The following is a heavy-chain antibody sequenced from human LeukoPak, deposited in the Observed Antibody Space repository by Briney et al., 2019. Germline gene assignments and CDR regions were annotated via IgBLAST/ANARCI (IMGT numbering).Heavy chain of an antibody. V-gene: IGHV1-18*04. CDR2: ISPFNGQT. D-gene: IGHD4-11*01. CDR3: ARTWDYSPRGRFVD. CDR1: GYDFINYA. J-gene: IGHJ4*02. Sequence: ASVKVSCKASGYDFINYAITWVRQAPGQRLEWMGWISPFNGQTNYAQNLQGRVTMTIDTTTSTASMELRGLRSDDTGVYYCARTWDYSPRGRFVDWGQGTRVTVSS.